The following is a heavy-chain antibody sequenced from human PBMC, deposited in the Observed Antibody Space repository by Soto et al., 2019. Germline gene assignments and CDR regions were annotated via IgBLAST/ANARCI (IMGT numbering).Heavy chain of an antibody. CDR1: GGSISNYY. D-gene: IGHD3-22*01. CDR3: ASHYYCDNSGYYFFDN. CDR2: IYYSGST. Sequence: SETLSLTCTVSGGSISNYYWSWTRQPPGKGLEWIAYIYYSGSTNYNPSLKSRVTVSLDTSKNHFSLKLSSVTAADTAVYYCASHYYCDNSGYYFFDNWSQRALVTVSS. V-gene: IGHV4-59*08. J-gene: IGHJ4*02.